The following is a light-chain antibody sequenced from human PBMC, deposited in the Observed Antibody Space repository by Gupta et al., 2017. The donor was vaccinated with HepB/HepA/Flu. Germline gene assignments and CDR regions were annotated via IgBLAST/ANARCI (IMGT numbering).Light chain of an antibody. CDR1: RSNIGAGYD. Sequence: QSVLTQPPSVSGAPGQRVTISCTGSRSNIGAGYDVHWYQQLPGTAPKLLIYGISNRPSGVPDRFSGSKSGTSASLAITGLQAEDEADYYCQSYDSSLSALYVFGTGTKVTVL. V-gene: IGLV1-40*01. J-gene: IGLJ1*01. CDR2: GIS. CDR3: QSYDSSLSALYV.